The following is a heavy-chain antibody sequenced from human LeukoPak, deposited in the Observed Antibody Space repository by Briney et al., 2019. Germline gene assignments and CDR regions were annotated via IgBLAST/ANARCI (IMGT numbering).Heavy chain of an antibody. V-gene: IGHV3-23*01. CDR1: GFTFNYYA. J-gene: IGHJ4*02. D-gene: IGHD5-12*01. CDR2: FSGSGNKK. CDR3: AKDGGYVGEYFDY. Sequence: GGSLRLSCAASGFTFNYYAMSWVRQAPGKGLEWVSIFSGSGNKKYYADSVKGSFTISRDNSKNTLYLQMNSLRAEDTAVYYCAKDGGYVGEYFDYWGQGTLVTVSS.